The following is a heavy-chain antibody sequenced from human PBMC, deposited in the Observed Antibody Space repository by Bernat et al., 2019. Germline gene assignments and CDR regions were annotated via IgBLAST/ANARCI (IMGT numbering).Heavy chain of an antibody. D-gene: IGHD6-19*01. J-gene: IGHJ4*02. Sequence: EVQLVESGGGLVKPGGSLRLSCAASGFTFSSYSMNWVRQAPGKGLEWVSYISSSSSYIYYADSVKGRFTISRDNAKNSLYLQMNSLRAEDTAVYYCARGWQWLQTEGGGVDYWGQGTLVTVSS. CDR1: GFTFSSYS. CDR2: ISSSSSYI. CDR3: ARGWQWLQTEGGGVDY. V-gene: IGHV3-21*05.